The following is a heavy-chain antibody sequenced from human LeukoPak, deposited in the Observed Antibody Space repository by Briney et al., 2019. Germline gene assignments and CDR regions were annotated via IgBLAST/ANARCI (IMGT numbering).Heavy chain of an antibody. CDR1: GGSFSGYY. J-gene: IGHJ4*02. CDR2: INHSGST. CDR3: ARGPTMITFGGVFFY. Sequence: PSETLSLTCAVYGGSFSGYYWSWIRQPPGKGLEWIGEINHSGSTNYNPSLKSRVTISVDTSKNQFSLKLSSVTAADTAVYYCARGPTMITFGGVFFYWGQGTLATVSS. D-gene: IGHD3-16*01. V-gene: IGHV4-34*01.